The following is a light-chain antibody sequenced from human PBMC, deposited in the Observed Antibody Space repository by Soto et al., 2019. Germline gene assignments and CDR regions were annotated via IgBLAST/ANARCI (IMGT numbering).Light chain of an antibody. CDR2: GAS. CDR3: QRSGSAPPYI. V-gene: IGKV3-20*01. Sequence: EVVLTQSPGTLSLSPGERATLSCRASQSLDSTYLAWYQQTPGQSPRLVIYGASRRATGIPDRFSGSGSGTDFTLTIGRLEPEDFGVYYCQRSGSAPPYIFGAGTRLDI. J-gene: IGKJ2*01. CDR1: QSLDSTY.